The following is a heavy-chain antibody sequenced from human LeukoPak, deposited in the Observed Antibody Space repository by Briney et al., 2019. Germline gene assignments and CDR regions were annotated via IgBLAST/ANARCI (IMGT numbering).Heavy chain of an antibody. CDR1: GFTFSSYA. V-gene: IGHV3-23*01. CDR3: AKDGVVPAAMRGYFDY. CDR2: ISGSGGST. Sequence: PVGSLRLSCAASGFTFSSYAMSWVRQAPGKGLEWVSAISGSGGSTYYADSVKGRFTISRDNSKNTLYLQMNSLRAEDTAVYYCAKDGVVPAAMRGYFDYWGQGTLVTVSS. J-gene: IGHJ4*02. D-gene: IGHD2-2*01.